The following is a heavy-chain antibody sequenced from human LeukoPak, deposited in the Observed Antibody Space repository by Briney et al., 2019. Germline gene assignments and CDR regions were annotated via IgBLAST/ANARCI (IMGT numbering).Heavy chain of an antibody. CDR1: GGSISSSNW. Sequence: SETLSLTCAVSGGSISSSNWWSWVRQPPGKGLEWIGEIYHSGSTNYNPSLKSRVTISVDKSKNQFSLKLSSVTAADTAVYYCARESFQYVGATRTVKFDYWGQGTLVTVSS. CDR2: IYHSGST. J-gene: IGHJ4*02. V-gene: IGHV4-4*02. CDR3: ARESFQYVGATRTVKFDY. D-gene: IGHD1-26*01.